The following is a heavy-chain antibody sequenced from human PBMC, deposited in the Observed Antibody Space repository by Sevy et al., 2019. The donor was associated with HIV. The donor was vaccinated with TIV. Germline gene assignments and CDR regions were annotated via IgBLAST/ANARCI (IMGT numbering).Heavy chain of an antibody. CDR1: GGSISSYY. CDR3: ARLENWFDP. V-gene: IGHV4-59*01. Sequence: SETLSLTCTVSGGSISSYYWSWIRQPPGKGLEGIGYIYYSGSTNYNPSLKSRVTISVDTSKNQFSLKLSSVTAADTAVYYCARLENWFDPWGQGTLVTVSS. CDR2: IYYSGST. J-gene: IGHJ5*02.